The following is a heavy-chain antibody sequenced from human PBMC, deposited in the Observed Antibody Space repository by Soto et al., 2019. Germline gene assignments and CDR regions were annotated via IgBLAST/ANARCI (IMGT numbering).Heavy chain of an antibody. CDR3: ARGYCSSSGGEHYFDY. CDR1: GYTFPGNY. CDR2: INPTTGGT. J-gene: IGHJ4*02. D-gene: IGHD2-2*01. V-gene: IGHV1-2*02. Sequence: QVQLVQSGAEVKKPGASVKVSCKASGYTFPGNYVPWVRQAPGQGLEWMALINPTTGGTNYAQKFQGRVTMTWDTSISTAYMELRRLRSDDTAIYVTARGYCSSSGGEHYFDYWCKGTPLTVSS.